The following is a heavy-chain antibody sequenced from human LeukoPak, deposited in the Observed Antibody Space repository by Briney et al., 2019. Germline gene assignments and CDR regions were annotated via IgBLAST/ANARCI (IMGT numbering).Heavy chain of an antibody. CDR3: AREDGSGSYDY. CDR1: GFTFSSYD. V-gene: IGHV3-13*01. D-gene: IGHD3-10*01. J-gene: IGHJ4*02. CDR2: IGTAGDT. Sequence: GGSLRLSCAASGFTFSSYDMHWVRQATGKGLEWVSAIGTAGDTYYPGSVKGRFTISRENAKSSLYLQMNSLRAGDTAVYYCAREDGSGSYDYWGQGTLVTVSS.